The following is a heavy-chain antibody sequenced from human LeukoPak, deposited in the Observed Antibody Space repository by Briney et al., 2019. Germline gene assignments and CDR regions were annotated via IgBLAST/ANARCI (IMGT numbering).Heavy chain of an antibody. CDR1: GFTFSSYA. CDR2: INGSGGST. D-gene: IGHD3-16*02. V-gene: IGHV3-23*01. CDR3: AKSPYYDYVWGSYPPEDY. Sequence: GGSLRLSCAASGFTFSSYAMSWVRQAPGKGLEWVSAINGSGGSTYYADSVKGRFTISRDNSKNTLYRQMNSLRAEDTAVYYCAKSPYYDYVWGSYPPEDYWGQGTLVTVSS. J-gene: IGHJ4*02.